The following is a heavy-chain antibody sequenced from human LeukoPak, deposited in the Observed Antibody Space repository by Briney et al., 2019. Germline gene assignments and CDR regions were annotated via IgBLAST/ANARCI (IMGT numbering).Heavy chain of an antibody. Sequence: PGGSLRLSCAASGFTFSTYEFNWVRQAPGKGLEWLSYISSSGGTIYYADPVKGRFTISRDNAKNSLYLQTDSLRAEDTAIYYCARGARGYTYGRFDYWGQGTLVTVSS. CDR3: ARGARGYTYGRFDY. D-gene: IGHD5-18*01. CDR1: GFTFSTYE. CDR2: ISSSGGTI. V-gene: IGHV3-48*03. J-gene: IGHJ4*02.